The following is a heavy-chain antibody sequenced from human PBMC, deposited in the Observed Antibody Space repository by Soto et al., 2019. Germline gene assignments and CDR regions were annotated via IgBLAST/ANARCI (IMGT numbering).Heavy chain of an antibody. CDR3: ARGDGGVVPAAPFDP. CDR2: INPRAGDT. D-gene: IGHD2-2*01. Sequence: ASVKVSCKASGYTFISYYIHWVRQAPGLGLEWMGMINPRAGDTTSAQRFQGRVTMTSDTSTTTVYMELNSLRAEDTAVYYCARGDGGVVPAAPFDPCGQGTLVTVSS. J-gene: IGHJ5*02. V-gene: IGHV1-46*01. CDR1: GYTFISYY.